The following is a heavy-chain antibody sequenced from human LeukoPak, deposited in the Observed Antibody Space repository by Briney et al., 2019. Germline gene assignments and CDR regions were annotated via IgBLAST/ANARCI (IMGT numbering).Heavy chain of an antibody. J-gene: IGHJ6*02. V-gene: IGHV3-74*01. CDR3: ARQEYGMDV. CDR1: GFTIRSYW. Sequence: GGSLRLSCAASGFTIRSYWMSWVRQAPGKGLVWVSRINSDGSSTSYADSVKGRFTISRDNAKNTLYLQMNSLRAEDTAVYYCARQEYGMDVWGQGTTVTVSS. CDR2: INSDGSST.